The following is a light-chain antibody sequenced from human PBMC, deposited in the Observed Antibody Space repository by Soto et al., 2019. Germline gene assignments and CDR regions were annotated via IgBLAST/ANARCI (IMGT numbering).Light chain of an antibody. V-gene: IGKV1D-16*01. CDR2: TGS. J-gene: IGKJ1*01. Sequence: DVHMTLSPSSVSASVGDRGTSTCRASQAIDSWLAWYQQKPGEAPKLLIFTGSLLHSGVPPRFSGSGSGTDFTLTISSLHRDDCATYYCQHYNSYSEAFGQGTKVDI. CDR1: QAIDSW. CDR3: QHYNSYSEA.